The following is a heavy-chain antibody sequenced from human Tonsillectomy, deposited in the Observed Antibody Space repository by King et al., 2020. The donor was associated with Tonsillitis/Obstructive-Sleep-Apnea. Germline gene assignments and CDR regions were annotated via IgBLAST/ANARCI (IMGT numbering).Heavy chain of an antibody. Sequence: VQLVESGGGVVQPGRSLRLSCAASGFTFSSYAMHWVRQAPGKGLEWVAVISYDGSNKYYADSVKGRFTISRDNSKNTLYLQMNSLRAEDTAVYYCARDHSVLLWFGELQPNAFDIWGQGTMVTVSS. CDR1: GFTFSSYA. V-gene: IGHV3-30*04. CDR3: ARDHSVLLWFGELQPNAFDI. J-gene: IGHJ3*02. CDR2: ISYDGSNK. D-gene: IGHD3-10*01.